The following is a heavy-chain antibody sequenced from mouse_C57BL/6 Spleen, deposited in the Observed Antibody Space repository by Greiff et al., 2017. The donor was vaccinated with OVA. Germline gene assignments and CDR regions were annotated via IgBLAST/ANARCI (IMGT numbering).Heavy chain of an antibody. V-gene: IGHV1-85*01. CDR1: GYTFTSYD. J-gene: IGHJ1*03. CDR2: IYPRDGST. CDR3: ARSYGNLYWYFDV. D-gene: IGHD2-1*01. Sequence: QVQLKQSGPELVKPGASVKLSCKASGYTFTSYDINWVKQRPGQGLEWIGWIYPRDGSTKYNEKFKGKATLTVDTSSSTAYMELHSLTSEDSVVYFCARSYGNLYWYFDVWGTGTTVTVSS.